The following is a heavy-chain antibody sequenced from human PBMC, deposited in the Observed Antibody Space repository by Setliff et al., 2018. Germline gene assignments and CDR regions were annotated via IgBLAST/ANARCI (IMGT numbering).Heavy chain of an antibody. CDR2: INYSGST. D-gene: IGHD3-3*01. J-gene: IGHJ6*03. CDR3: ARMSGFAYIDV. Sequence: SETLSLTCSVSGGAVSGDYWTWIRQPPGKGLEYIGYINYSGSTNYNPSLKSRVTISGDTSKNQVSLRLSSVTAADTAVYYCARMSGFAYIDVWGNGTTVTVSS. CDR1: GGAVSGDY. V-gene: IGHV4-59*02.